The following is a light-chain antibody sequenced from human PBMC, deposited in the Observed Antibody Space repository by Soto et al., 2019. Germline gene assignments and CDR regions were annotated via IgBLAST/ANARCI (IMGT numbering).Light chain of an antibody. CDR1: QSVSSY. CDR3: QRRGNWPVLP. CDR2: DAS. J-gene: IGKJ4*01. Sequence: EIVLTQSPATLSLSPGERATLSCRSSQSVSSYLAWYQQKPGQAPRLLIYDASNRATGIPARFSGSGSGTDFTLTISSLEPEDYAVYCCQRRGNWPVLPFGGGTKVEIK. V-gene: IGKV3-11*01.